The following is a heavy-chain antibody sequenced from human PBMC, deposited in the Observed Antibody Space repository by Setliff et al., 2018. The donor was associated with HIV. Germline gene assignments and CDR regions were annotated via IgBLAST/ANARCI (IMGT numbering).Heavy chain of an antibody. CDR2: MNPNSGVS. J-gene: IGHJ6*02. Sequence: ASVKVSCKPPGHTFTNYDIHWMRRAPGQGLEWMGWMNPNSGVSGYALKFHDRVTMTRDTSITTLYMELSSLTSEDTAVYYCARGKGVGGVIITGGLDVRGQGTTVTV. CDR3: ARGKGVGGVIITGGLDV. V-gene: IGHV1-8*01. CDR1: GHTFTNYD. D-gene: IGHD3-10*01.